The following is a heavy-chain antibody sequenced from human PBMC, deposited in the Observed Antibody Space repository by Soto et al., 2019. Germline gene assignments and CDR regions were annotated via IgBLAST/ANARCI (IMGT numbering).Heavy chain of an antibody. CDR3: ARMTTVTTEGNYGMDV. CDR1: GYTFTSYG. Sequence: QVQLVQSGAEVKKPGASVKVSCKASGYTFTSYGISWVRQAPGQGLEWMGWISAYNGNTNYAQKLQGRVTMTTDTSKSTADMELRSLRSDDTAVYYCARMTTVTTEGNYGMDVWGQGTTVTVSS. V-gene: IGHV1-18*04. D-gene: IGHD4-17*01. J-gene: IGHJ6*02. CDR2: ISAYNGNT.